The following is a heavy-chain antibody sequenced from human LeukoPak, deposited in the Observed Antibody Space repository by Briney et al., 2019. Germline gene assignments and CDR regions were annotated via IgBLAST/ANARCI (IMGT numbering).Heavy chain of an antibody. J-gene: IGHJ4*02. Sequence: GGPLRLSCAASGFTFSSYSMNWVRQAPGKGLEWVSYISSSSSTIYYADSVKGRFTISRDNAKNSLYLQMNSLRDEDTAVYYCARAPYYYDSSGYYPDYWGQGTLVTVSS. CDR1: GFTFSSYS. D-gene: IGHD3-22*01. V-gene: IGHV3-48*02. CDR3: ARAPYYYDSSGYYPDY. CDR2: ISSSSSTI.